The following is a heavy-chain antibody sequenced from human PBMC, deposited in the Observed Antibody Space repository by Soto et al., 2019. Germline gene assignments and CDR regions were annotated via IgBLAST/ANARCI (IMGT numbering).Heavy chain of an antibody. CDR2: ISSSGSTI. CDR3: ARVERGITIFGVVIPPFDY. V-gene: IGHV3-11*01. Sequence: QVQLVESGGGLVKPGGSLRLSCAASGFTFSDYYMSWISQAPGKGLEWVSYISSSGSTIYYADSVKGRFTISRDNAKNSLYLQMNRLRAEDTAVYYCARVERGITIFGVVIPPFDYWGQGTLVTVSS. D-gene: IGHD3-3*01. J-gene: IGHJ4*02. CDR1: GFTFSDYY.